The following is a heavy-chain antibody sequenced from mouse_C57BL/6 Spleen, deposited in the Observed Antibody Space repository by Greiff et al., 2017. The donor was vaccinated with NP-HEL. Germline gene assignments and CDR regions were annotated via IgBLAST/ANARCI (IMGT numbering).Heavy chain of an antibody. D-gene: IGHD1-1*02. CDR2: IWSGGST. V-gene: IGHV2-2*01. CDR3: ARNSAGTWFAY. CDR1: GFSLTSYG. J-gene: IGHJ3*01. Sequence: QVQLKESGPGLVQPSQSLSITCTVSGFSLTSYGVHWVRQSPGKGLEWLGVIWSGGSTDYNAAFISSLSISKDNSKSQVFFKMNSLQADDTAIYYCARNSAGTWFAYWGQGTLVTVSA.